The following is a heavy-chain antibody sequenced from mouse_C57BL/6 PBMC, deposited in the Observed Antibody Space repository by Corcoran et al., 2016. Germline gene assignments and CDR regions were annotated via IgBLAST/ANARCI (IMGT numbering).Heavy chain of an antibody. Sequence: QVQLQQSGAELMKPGASVKLSCKATGYTFTGYWIEWVKQRPGHGLEWIGEILPGSGCTNYNEKFKGKATFTADTSSNTAYMQLSSLTTEDSAIYYCARWGYYGSSYEWYFDVWGTGTTVTVSS. D-gene: IGHD1-1*01. CDR2: ILPGSGCT. CDR1: GYTFTGYW. CDR3: ARWGYYGSSYEWYFDV. V-gene: IGHV1-9*01. J-gene: IGHJ1*03.